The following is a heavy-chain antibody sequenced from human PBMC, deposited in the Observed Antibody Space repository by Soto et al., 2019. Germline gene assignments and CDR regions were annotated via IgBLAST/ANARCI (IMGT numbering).Heavy chain of an antibody. J-gene: IGHJ4*02. CDR3: AKAVSVAGTLIDY. V-gene: IGHV3-23*01. Sequence: ELQLLESGGGLVQPGGSLRLSCAASGFTFSSYAMSWVRQAPGKGLEWVSAISGSGSSTYYADSVKGRFTISRDNSKNPLYLQMNSLRVEDTAVYYCAKAVSVAGTLIDYWGQGTLVTVSS. D-gene: IGHD6-19*01. CDR2: ISGSGSST. CDR1: GFTFSSYA.